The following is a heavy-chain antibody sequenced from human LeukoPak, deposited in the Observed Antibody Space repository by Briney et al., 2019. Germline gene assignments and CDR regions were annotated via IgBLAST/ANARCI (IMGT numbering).Heavy chain of an antibody. D-gene: IGHD6-19*01. CDR1: GFTFSSYS. J-gene: IGHJ1*01. Sequence: GGSLRLSCAASGFTFSSYSMNWVRQAPGKGLEWVSYISSSSSTIYYADSVKGRFTISRDNAKNSLYLQMNSLRAEDTAVYYCAKGGVSWAVAGTQYFQHWGQGTLVTVSS. CDR3: AKGGVSWAVAGTQYFQH. CDR2: ISSSSSTI. V-gene: IGHV3-48*04.